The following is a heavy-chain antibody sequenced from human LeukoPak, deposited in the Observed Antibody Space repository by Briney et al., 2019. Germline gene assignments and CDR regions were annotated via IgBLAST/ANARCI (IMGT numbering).Heavy chain of an antibody. V-gene: IGHV1-2*02. J-gene: IGHJ5*02. CDR2: INPNSGGT. CDR3: ARDGYSSGWYAKYNWFDP. Sequence: GPSVKVACKVSGYTFTGYYMHWVRQAPGQGREWMGWINPNSGGTNYAQKFQGRVTMTRDTSISTAYMEVSRLRSDDTAVYYCARDGYSSGWYAKYNWFDPWGQGTLVTVSS. D-gene: IGHD6-19*01. CDR1: GYTFTGYY.